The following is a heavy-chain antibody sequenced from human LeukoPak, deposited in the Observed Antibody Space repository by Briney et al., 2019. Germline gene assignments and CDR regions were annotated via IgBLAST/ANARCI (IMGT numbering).Heavy chain of an antibody. V-gene: IGHV3-33*01. CDR1: GFTFSSYG. J-gene: IGHJ4*02. D-gene: IGHD4-17*01. CDR3: ARGHYGDYVLDY. CDR2: IWYDGSNK. Sequence: GRSLRLSCAASGFTFSSYGMHWVRQAPGEGLEWVAVIWYDGSNKYYAGSVKGRFTISRDNSKNTLYLQMNSLRAEDTAVYYCARGHYGDYVLDYWGQGTLVTVSS.